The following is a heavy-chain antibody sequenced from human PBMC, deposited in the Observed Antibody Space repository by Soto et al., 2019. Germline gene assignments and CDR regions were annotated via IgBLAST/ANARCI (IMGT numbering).Heavy chain of an antibody. J-gene: IGHJ4*02. CDR3: ATFDIYASATYTYPHPLHY. D-gene: IGHD3-10*01. V-gene: IGHV4-39*01. Sequence: SETLSLTCTVSGDSISSSSNYYWGWIRQPPGKGLEWIGSIYFSGRAYYSPSLKSRVTISVDTSKNQFSLTLNSVTAADTAVYYCATFDIYASATYTYPHPLHYCVPVTLVLVS. CDR2: IYFSGRA. CDR1: GDSISSSSNYY.